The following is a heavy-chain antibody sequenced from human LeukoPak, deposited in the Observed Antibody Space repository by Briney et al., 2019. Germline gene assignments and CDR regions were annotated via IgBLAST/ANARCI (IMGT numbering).Heavy chain of an antibody. J-gene: IGHJ3*01. V-gene: IGHV3-30*02. CDR2: IRYDGSNK. CDR3: AKDYPVHISKGAV. D-gene: IGHD5-12*01. Sequence: GGSLRLSCAASGFTFSSYGMHWVRQAPGKGLEWVAFIRYDGSNKYYADSVKGRFTISRDNSKNTLYLQMNSLRAEDMAVYYCAKDYPVHISKGAVWGQGTMVTVSS. CDR1: GFTFSSYG.